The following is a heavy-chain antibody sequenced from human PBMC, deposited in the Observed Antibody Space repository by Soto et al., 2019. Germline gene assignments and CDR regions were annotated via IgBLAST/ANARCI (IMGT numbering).Heavy chain of an antibody. Sequence: QVQLVESGGGVVQPGRSLRLSGAASGFAFSSYAMHWLREAPGKGLEWVAVISYDGSNKYYADSVKGRFTISRDNSKNTLYLQMNSLRAEDTAVYYCARDHIVVVPAAISYYYYGMEVWGQGTTVTVSS. D-gene: IGHD2-2*01. J-gene: IGHJ6*02. CDR1: GFAFSSYA. CDR3: ARDHIVVVPAAISYYYYGMEV. CDR2: ISYDGSNK. V-gene: IGHV3-30-3*01.